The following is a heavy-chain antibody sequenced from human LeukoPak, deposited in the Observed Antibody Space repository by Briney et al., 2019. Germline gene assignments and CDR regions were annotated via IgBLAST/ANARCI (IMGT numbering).Heavy chain of an antibody. J-gene: IGHJ4*02. V-gene: IGHV3-21*01. Sequence: GGSLRLSWAPSGFTFSSYPMSWVRQAPGKGLEWVSSISSSSSYIYYADSVKGRFTISRDNAKNSLYLQMNSLRVEDTAVYYCARAPTFSGWFDYWGQGTLVTVSS. CDR2: ISSSSSYI. CDR3: ARAPTFSGWFDY. CDR1: GFTFSSYP. D-gene: IGHD6-19*01.